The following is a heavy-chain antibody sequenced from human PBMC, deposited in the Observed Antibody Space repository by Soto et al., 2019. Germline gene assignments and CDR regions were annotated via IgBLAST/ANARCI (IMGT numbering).Heavy chain of an antibody. CDR1: GFTFSSYA. D-gene: IGHD6-19*01. CDR2: IGGSGAGT. CDR3: VRGGGIAVAGTHLDY. Sequence: EVQLLESGGGLVQPGGSLRLSCAASGFTFSSYAMSWVRQAPGKGLEWVSGIGGSGAGTNYADSVKGRFTISRDNSKNTLYLQTSSLRAEDTAVYYCVRGGGIAVAGTHLDYWGHGTLVTVSS. V-gene: IGHV3-23*01. J-gene: IGHJ4*01.